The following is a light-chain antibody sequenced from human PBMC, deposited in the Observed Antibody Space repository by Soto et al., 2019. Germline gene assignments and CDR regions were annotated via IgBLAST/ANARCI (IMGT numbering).Light chain of an antibody. V-gene: IGLV2-8*01. Sequence: QSVLTQPPSASGSPGQSVTISCTGTSSDVGSYNLVSWHQQHPGKAPKVMIYGVSQRPSGVPDRFSGSKSGNTASLTVSGLQAEDDADYYCSSYASSSVVFGAGTKLTVL. CDR1: SSDVGSYNL. J-gene: IGLJ2*01. CDR3: SSYASSSVV. CDR2: GVS.